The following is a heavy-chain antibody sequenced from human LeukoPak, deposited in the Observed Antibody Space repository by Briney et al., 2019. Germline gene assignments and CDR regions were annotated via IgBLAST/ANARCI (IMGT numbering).Heavy chain of an antibody. CDR2: INYRGNI. D-gene: IGHD3-22*01. CDR3: ARDGDYYDSSGSVRALDI. Sequence: SETLSLTCTVSGGSISSGGYYWSWIRQHPGKGLEWIGYINYRGNIYYNPSLKSRVIISVDTSKNQFSLNLSSVTAADTAVYYCARDGDYYDSSGSVRALDIWGQGTMVTVSS. CDR1: GGSISSGGYY. J-gene: IGHJ3*02. V-gene: IGHV4-31*03.